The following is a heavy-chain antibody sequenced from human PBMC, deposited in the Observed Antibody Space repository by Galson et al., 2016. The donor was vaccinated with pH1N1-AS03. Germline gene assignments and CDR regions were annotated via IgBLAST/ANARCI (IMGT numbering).Heavy chain of an antibody. D-gene: IGHD6-13*01. CDR1: GYSISSGYY. J-gene: IGHJ4*02. V-gene: IGHV4-38-2*02. Sequence: SETLSLTCAVSGYSISSGYYWGWIRQPQGKGLEWIGSIYHSGSTYYNPSLKSRITISVDTSKNQFSLNLYSVTAADTAVYYCAREGAAADPDDSWGQGTLVTVSS. CDR3: AREGAAADPDDS. CDR2: IYHSGST.